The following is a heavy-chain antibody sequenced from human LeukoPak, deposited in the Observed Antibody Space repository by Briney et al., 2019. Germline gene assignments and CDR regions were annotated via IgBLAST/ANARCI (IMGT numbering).Heavy chain of an antibody. J-gene: IGHJ4*02. CDR3: ARDRWSGYYIFDY. CDR1: GGSISSSSYY. D-gene: IGHD3-3*01. V-gene: IGHV4-61*02. Sequence: SETLSLTCTVSGGSISSSSYYWSWIRQPAGKGLEWIGRIYTSGSTNYNPSLKSRVTISVDTSKNQFSLKLSSVTAADTAVYYCARDRWSGYYIFDYWGQGTLVTVSS. CDR2: IYTSGST.